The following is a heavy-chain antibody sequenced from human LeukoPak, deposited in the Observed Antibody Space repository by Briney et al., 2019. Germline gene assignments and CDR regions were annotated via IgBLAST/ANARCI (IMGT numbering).Heavy chain of an antibody. CDR1: GFTFSNYW. Sequence: GGSLRLSCAASGFTFSNYWMHWVRQAPGKELVWVSRINRDGRSTNYADSVKGRFTISRDNSKNTLYLQMNSLRAEDTAVYYCAKDRNNYYYGSGSIFDYWGQGTLVTVSS. D-gene: IGHD3-10*01. V-gene: IGHV3-74*01. J-gene: IGHJ4*02. CDR2: INRDGRST. CDR3: AKDRNNYYYGSGSIFDY.